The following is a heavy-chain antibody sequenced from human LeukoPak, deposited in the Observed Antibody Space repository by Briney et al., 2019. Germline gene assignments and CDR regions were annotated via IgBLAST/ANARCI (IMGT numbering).Heavy chain of an antibody. CDR1: GGPINDDS. Sequence: SETLSLTCTVSGGPINDDSWNWSPQTPGQALEWIWYIYHSGGTNYNPSLKSRVTISLDTSKNQFSLKLSSVTAADTAVYYCARVGTYYRSLDSWGQGTLVTVSS. V-gene: IGHV4-59*01. CDR2: IYHSGGT. D-gene: IGHD3-10*01. J-gene: IGHJ4*02. CDR3: ARVGTYYRSLDS.